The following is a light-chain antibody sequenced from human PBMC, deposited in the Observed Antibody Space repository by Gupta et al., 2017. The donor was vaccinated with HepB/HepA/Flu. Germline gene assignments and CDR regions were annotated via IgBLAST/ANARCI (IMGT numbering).Light chain of an antibody. Sequence: AIQMTQSPSSLSASVGDRVTITCRASQDIASDLGWYQHIPGTAPRLLIYGASTLQAGVPSRFSGRGSGTDFALTISSLQPEDFALYYCRQDDGYPRTFGQGTKVDVK. CDR2: GAS. CDR3: RQDDGYPRT. V-gene: IGKV1-6*01. J-gene: IGKJ1*01. CDR1: QDIASD.